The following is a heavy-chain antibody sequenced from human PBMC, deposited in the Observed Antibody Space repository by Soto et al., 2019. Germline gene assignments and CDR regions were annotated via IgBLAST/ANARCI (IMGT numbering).Heavy chain of an antibody. CDR3: AREVGYYYYGMDV. D-gene: IGHD1-26*01. CDR2: IKQDGSEK. J-gene: IGHJ6*02. CDR1: GFTFSSYW. Sequence: GGSLRLSCAASGFTFSSYWMSWVRQAPGKGLEWVANIKQDGSEKYYVGSVKGRFTISRDNAKNSLYLQMNSLRAEDTAVYYCAREVGYYYYGMDVWGQGTTVTVSS. V-gene: IGHV3-7*05.